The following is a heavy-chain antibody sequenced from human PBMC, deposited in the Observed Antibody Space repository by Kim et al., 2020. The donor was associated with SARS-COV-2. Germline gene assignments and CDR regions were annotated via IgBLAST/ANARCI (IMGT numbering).Heavy chain of an antibody. CDR3: AKALLRGVNFYYYGMDV. V-gene: IGHV3-30*02. J-gene: IGHJ6*02. Sequence: KGRFTTSRANSENTLYLQLNSLRPEDTAVYYCAKALLRGVNFYYYGMDVWGQGTTVTVSS. D-gene: IGHD3-10*01.